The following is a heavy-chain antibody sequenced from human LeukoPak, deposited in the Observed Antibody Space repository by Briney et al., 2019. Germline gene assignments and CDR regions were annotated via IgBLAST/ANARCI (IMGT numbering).Heavy chain of an antibody. V-gene: IGHV3-66*01. CDR3: ARELLPLAGFLEWLPYFGMDV. CDR2: IYSGGTT. J-gene: IGHJ6*02. D-gene: IGHD3-3*01. CDR1: GFIFSSYA. Sequence: GGSLRLSCEVSGFIFSSYAMGWVRQATGNGLAWESVIYSGGTTHYADSVKGRFTISRDNSNNTLYLQMNSLRVEGTAVYYCARELLPLAGFLEWLPYFGMDVWGQGTTVTVSS.